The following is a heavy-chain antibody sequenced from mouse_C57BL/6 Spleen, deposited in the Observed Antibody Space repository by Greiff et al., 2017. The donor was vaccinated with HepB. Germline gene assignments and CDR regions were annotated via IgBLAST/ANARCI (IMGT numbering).Heavy chain of an antibody. CDR2: ISSGSSTI. D-gene: IGHD1-1*01. CDR3: ARSITTVVAYWYFDV. Sequence: EVNVVESGGGLVKPGGSLKLSCAASGFTFSDYGMHWVRQAPEKGLEWVAYISSGSSTIYYADTVKGRFTISRDNAKNTLFLQMTSLRSEDTAMYYCARSITTVVAYWYFDVWGTGTTVTVSS. V-gene: IGHV5-17*01. J-gene: IGHJ1*03. CDR1: GFTFSDYG.